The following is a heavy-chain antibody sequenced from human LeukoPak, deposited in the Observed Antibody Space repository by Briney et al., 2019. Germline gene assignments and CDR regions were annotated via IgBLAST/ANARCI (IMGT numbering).Heavy chain of an antibody. CDR3: ARENIVATIAYFDY. D-gene: IGHD5-12*01. CDR2: INHSGST. Sequence: SETLSLTCAVYGGSFSGYYWSWIRQPPGKGLEWIGEINHSGSTNYNPSLKSRVTISVDTSKNQFSLKLSSVTAADTAVYYCARENIVATIAYFDYWGQGTLVTVSS. J-gene: IGHJ4*02. CDR1: GGSFSGYY. V-gene: IGHV4-34*01.